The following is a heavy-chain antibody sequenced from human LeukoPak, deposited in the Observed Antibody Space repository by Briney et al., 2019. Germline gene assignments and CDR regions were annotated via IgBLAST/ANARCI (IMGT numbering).Heavy chain of an antibody. V-gene: IGHV4-39*07. Sequence: PSETLSLTCTVPGGSISSSSYYWGWIRQPPGKGLEWIGSIYYSGSTYYNPSLKSRVTISVDTSKNQFSLKLNSMTPADTAVYFCARGLYGPKAFDIWGQGTMVTVSS. CDR3: ARGLYGPKAFDI. D-gene: IGHD4-17*01. CDR1: GGSISSSSYY. J-gene: IGHJ3*02. CDR2: IYYSGST.